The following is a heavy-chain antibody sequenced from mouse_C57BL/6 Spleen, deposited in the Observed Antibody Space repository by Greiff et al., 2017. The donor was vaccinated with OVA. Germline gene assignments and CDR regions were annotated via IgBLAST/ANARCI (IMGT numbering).Heavy chain of an antibody. J-gene: IGHJ3*01. CDR2: IYPRDGST. D-gene: IGHD1-3*01. Sequence: QAQLQQSDAELVKPGASVKISCKVSGYTFTDHTIHWMKQRPEQGLEWIGYIYPRDGSTKYNEKFKGKATLTADKSYSTAYMHLNSLTSEDSAVYVCARSDNNVEAFAYWGKGTLVTVSA. V-gene: IGHV1-78*01. CDR3: ARSDNNVEAFAY. CDR1: GYTFTDHT.